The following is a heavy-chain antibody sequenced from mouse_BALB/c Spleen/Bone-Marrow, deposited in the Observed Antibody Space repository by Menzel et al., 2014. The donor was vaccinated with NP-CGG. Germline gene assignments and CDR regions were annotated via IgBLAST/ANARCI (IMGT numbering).Heavy chain of an antibody. Sequence: QVQLQQSGAELVRPGASVKLSCKASGYTFTSYWINWVKQRPGQGLEWIGNFFPSETYTNYNQKFKDKATLTVDKSSSTAYMQLSSPTSEDSAVYYCTRDNWDYWGQGTTLTVSS. D-gene: IGHD4-1*01. J-gene: IGHJ2*01. V-gene: IGHV1-69*02. CDR2: FFPSETYT. CDR1: GYTFTSYW. CDR3: TRDNWDY.